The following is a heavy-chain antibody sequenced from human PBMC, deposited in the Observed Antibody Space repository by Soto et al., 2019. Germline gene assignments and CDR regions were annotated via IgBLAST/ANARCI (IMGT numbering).Heavy chain of an antibody. Sequence: QVHLVQSGTEVKKPGSSVKVSCKTSGGTFSSSGFSWVRQAPGQGLEWMGMIVPSLDTTNYAQKFQARVTITSNDVTSTAYMELRSLRSEYTAVYYCPRWPQHRYTAGPCAEDVWGQGTRVIISS. J-gene: IGHJ6*02. CDR3: PRWPQHRYTAGPCAEDV. D-gene: IGHD2-8*02. CDR2: IVPSLDTT. V-gene: IGHV1-69*11. CDR1: GGTFSSSG.